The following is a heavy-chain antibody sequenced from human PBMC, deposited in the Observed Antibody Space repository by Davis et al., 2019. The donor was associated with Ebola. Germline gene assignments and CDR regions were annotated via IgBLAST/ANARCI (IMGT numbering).Heavy chain of an antibody. CDR2: ISGSGGST. J-gene: IGHJ4*02. CDR3: AKAGNDFDY. Sequence: GESLKISCAASGFTFSSYAMSWVRQAPGKGLEWVSAISGSGGSTYYADSVKGRFTISRDNSKNTLYLQMNSLRAEDTAVYYCAKAGNDFDYWGQGTLVTVSS. D-gene: IGHD1-1*01. V-gene: IGHV3-23*01. CDR1: GFTFSSYA.